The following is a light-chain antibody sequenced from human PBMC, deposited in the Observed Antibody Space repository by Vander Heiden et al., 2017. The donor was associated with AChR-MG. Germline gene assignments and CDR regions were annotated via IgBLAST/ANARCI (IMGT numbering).Light chain of an antibody. CDR1: QSISSY. V-gene: IGKV1-39*01. CDR2: AAS. CDR3: QQSDSTPYT. J-gene: IGKJ2*01. Sequence: DIQMTQSPSSLSASIGDRVTITCRASQSISSYLNWYQQKPGKAPKLLIYAASSLQSGVPSRFSGSGSGTDFTLTISSLQPEDFAIYSCQQSDSTPYTFGQGTKVEIK.